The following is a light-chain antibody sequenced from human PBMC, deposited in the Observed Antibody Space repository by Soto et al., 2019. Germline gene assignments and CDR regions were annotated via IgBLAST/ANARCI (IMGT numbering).Light chain of an antibody. CDR3: QQRSNWPPWT. Sequence: EIVLTQSPATLSLSPGERAILSCRASQSVSNFLAWYQQKPGQAPRLLIFDVSTRATGVPPRFSGSGSGTEFTLTISRLQSEDFAVYYCQQRSNWPPWTFGQGTKVDIK. J-gene: IGKJ1*01. V-gene: IGKV3-11*01. CDR1: QSVSNF. CDR2: DVS.